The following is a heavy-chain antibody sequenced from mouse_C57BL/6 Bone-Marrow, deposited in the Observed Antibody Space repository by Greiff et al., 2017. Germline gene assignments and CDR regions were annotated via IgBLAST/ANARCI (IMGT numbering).Heavy chain of an antibody. D-gene: IGHD1-1*01. Sequence: QQPGAELVKPGASVKLSCKASGYTFTSYWMHWVKQRPGQGLEWIGMIHPNSGSTNYNEKFKSKATLTVDKSSSTAYMQLSSLTSEDSAVYYCARRYYGSSYFDYWGQGTTLTVSS. CDR1: GYTFTSYW. CDR3: ARRYYGSSYFDY. CDR2: IHPNSGST. V-gene: IGHV1-64*01. J-gene: IGHJ2*01.